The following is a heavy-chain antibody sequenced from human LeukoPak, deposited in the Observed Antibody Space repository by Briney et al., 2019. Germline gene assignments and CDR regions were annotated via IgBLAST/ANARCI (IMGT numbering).Heavy chain of an antibody. CDR1: GGSISSYY. V-gene: IGHV4-59*12. CDR3: ARGGIAARPWRTTLWYFDL. J-gene: IGHJ2*01. Sequence: SETLSLTCTVSGGSISSYYWSWIRQPPGKGLEWIGYIYYSGSTNYNPSLKSRVTISVDTSKNQFSLKLSSVTAADTAVYYCARGGIAARPWRTTLWYFDLWGRGTLVTVSS. D-gene: IGHD6-6*01. CDR2: IYYSGST.